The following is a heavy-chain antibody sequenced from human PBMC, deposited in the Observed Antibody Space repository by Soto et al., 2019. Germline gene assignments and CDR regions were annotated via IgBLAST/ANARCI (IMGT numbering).Heavy chain of an antibody. J-gene: IGHJ6*02. CDR3: AADLSQWLAYYSYGMDV. CDR1: GFTFTSSA. V-gene: IGHV1-58*01. CDR2: IVVGSGNT. Sequence: GASVKVSCKASGFTFTSSAVQWVRQARGQRLEWIGWIVVGSGNTNYAQKFQERVTITRDMSTSTAYMELSSLRSEDTAVYYCAADLSQWLAYYSYGMDVWGQGTPVTVSS. D-gene: IGHD6-19*01.